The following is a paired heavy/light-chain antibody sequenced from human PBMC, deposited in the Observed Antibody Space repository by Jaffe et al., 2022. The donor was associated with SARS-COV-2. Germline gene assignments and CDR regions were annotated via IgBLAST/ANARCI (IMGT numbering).Heavy chain of an antibody. V-gene: IGHV2-5*02. CDR1: GVSVSTSGVA. D-gene: IGHD3-10*01. CDR3: AHRNYYASGSPLRTYDY. J-gene: IGHJ4*02. Sequence: QITLKESGPTLVKPTQTLTLTCTLSGVSVSTSGVAVAWIRQPPGRALEWLALISWDDDDRYSPNLRRRLTITKDTSKNQVVLTMTNMDPADTGTYYCAHRNYYASGSPLRTYDYWGQGTPVTVSS. CDR2: ISWDDDD.
Light chain of an antibody. Sequence: DIVMTQTSLSSPVILGQPASISCRSSESLVHSDGGTHLSWFQQRPGQPPRLLLYRISNRFSGVPDRFSGSGAGTEFTLKISRVEAEDVGVYYCMQGTQFPHTFGQGTKLEIK. CDR2: RIS. J-gene: IGKJ2*01. CDR3: MQGTQFPHT. CDR1: ESLVHSDGGTH. V-gene: IGKV2-24*01.